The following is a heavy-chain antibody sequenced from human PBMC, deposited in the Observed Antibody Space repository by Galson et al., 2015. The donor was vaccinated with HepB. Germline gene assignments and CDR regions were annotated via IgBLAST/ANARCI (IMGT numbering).Heavy chain of an antibody. CDR3: ATAVAALYYFDY. J-gene: IGHJ4*02. CDR1: GYTLTELS. Sequence: SVKVSCKVSGYTLTELSMHWVRQAPGKGLEWMGGFDPEDGETIYAQKFQGRVTMTEDTSTDTAYMELSSLRSEDTAVYYCATAVAALYYFDYWGQGTLVTVSS. CDR2: FDPEDGET. D-gene: IGHD6-19*01. V-gene: IGHV1-24*01.